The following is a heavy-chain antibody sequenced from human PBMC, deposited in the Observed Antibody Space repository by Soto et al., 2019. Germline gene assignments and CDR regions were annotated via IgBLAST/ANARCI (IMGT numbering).Heavy chain of an antibody. Sequence: PGGSLRLSCAASGFTFSSYSMNWVRQAPGKGLEWVSSISSSSSYIYYADSVKGRITISRDNAKNSLYLQMNSLRAEDTAVYYCARVGDDAFDIWGQGTMVTVSS. CDR3: ARVGDDAFDI. J-gene: IGHJ3*02. D-gene: IGHD2-21*01. V-gene: IGHV3-21*04. CDR1: GFTFSSYS. CDR2: ISSSSSYI.